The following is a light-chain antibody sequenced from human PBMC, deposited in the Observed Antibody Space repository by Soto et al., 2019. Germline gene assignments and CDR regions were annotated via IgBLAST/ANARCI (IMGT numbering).Light chain of an antibody. CDR2: EVS. V-gene: IGLV2-14*01. J-gene: IGLJ2*01. CDR1: SSDVGGYNY. CDR3: SSYTSSSTLV. Sequence: QSVLTQPASVSGSPGQRITISCTGTSSDVGGYNYVSWYQQHPGKAPKLMIYEVSNRPSGVSNRFSGSKSGNTASLTISGLQAEDEADYYCSSYTSSSTLVFGGGTKLTVL.